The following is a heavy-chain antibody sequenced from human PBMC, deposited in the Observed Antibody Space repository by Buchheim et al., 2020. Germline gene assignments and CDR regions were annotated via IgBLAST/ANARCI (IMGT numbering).Heavy chain of an antibody. CDR2: ISYDGANK. CDR3: SRGGGLVLAYAMDV. V-gene: IGHV3-30-3*01. D-gene: IGHD2-15*01. Sequence: QVQVVESGGGVVQPGRSLRLSCTASGFTFNNDALHWVRQAPGKGLEWVALISYDGANKYYAESVKGRFIVSRDNSKNTVSLQMDSLTTEDSAVYYCSRGGGLVLAYAMDVWGQGTT. CDR1: GFTFNNDA. J-gene: IGHJ6*02.